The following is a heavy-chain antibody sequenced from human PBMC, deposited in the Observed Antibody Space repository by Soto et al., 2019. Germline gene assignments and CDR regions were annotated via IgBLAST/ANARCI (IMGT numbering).Heavy chain of an antibody. J-gene: IGHJ4*02. CDR3: AREREPSGGVIVQFDY. CDR1: GGTFSSYA. Sequence: SVKVSCKASGGTFSSYAISWVRQAPGQGLEWMGGIIPIFGTANYAQKFQGRVTITADEFTVTAYLEVSSLRSEDTAVYYFAREREPSGGVIVQFDYWGQGTLVTVSS. CDR2: IIPIFGTA. D-gene: IGHD3-16*02. V-gene: IGHV1-69*13.